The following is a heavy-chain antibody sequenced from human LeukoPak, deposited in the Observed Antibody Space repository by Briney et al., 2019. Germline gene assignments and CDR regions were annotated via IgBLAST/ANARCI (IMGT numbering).Heavy chain of an antibody. CDR1: GYTFTSYC. D-gene: IGHD2-15*01. CDR3: ARARYWGAVVAALYYYYGMDV. J-gene: IGHJ6*02. CDR2: INPSGGST. V-gene: IGHV1-46*01. Sequence: GASVKVSCKASGYTFTSYCMHWVRQAPGQGLEWMGIINPSGGSTSYAQKFQGRVTMTRDTSTSTVYMELSSLRSEDTAVYYCARARYWGAVVAALYYYYGMDVWGQGTTVTVSS.